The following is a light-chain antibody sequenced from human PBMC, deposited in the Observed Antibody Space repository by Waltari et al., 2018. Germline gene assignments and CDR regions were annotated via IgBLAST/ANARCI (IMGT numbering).Light chain of an antibody. CDR2: EDN. J-gene: IGLJ2*01. V-gene: IGLV6-57*02. CDR3: QSFDSSNIV. Sequence: NFMLPQPHSVSESPGKTVTISCTGSSGYIVSNYVQWYQQRPGRAPTVVIFEDNHRPSGVPDRFSGSIDSSSNSASLTISGLETEDEADYYCQSFDSSNIVFGGGTKLTVL. CDR1: SGYIVSNY.